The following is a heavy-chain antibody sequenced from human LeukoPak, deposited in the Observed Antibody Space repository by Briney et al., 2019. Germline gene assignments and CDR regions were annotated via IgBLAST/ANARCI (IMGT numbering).Heavy chain of an antibody. Sequence: GGSLRLACAASGFTFSSYSMNWVRQAPGKGLEWVSYISSSSSTIYYADSVKGRFTISRDNAKNSLCLQMNSLRAEDTAVYYCARDYCGSGTPRWFDPWGQGTLVTVSS. J-gene: IGHJ5*02. CDR2: ISSSSSTI. V-gene: IGHV3-48*04. CDR1: GFTFSSYS. D-gene: IGHD3-10*01. CDR3: ARDYCGSGTPRWFDP.